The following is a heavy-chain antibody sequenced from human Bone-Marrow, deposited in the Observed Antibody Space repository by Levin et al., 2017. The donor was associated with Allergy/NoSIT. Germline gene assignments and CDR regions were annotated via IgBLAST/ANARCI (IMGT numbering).Heavy chain of an antibody. CDR1: GFTFDDYA. CDR3: VKRTRETGHCEY. J-gene: IGHJ4*02. CDR2: ISWNSARI. V-gene: IGHV3-9*01. Sequence: SLKISCAASGFTFDDYAMHWVRQTPGKGLEWVSGISWNSARIAYADSVKGRFTISRDNAMNSLYLQMNSLRGEDTALYYCVKRTRETGHCEYWGQGTLVTVSS.